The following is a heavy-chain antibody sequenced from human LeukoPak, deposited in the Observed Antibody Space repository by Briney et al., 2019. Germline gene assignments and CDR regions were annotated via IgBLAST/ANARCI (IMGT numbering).Heavy chain of an antibody. CDR1: GFTVSSNY. Sequence: GGSLRLSCAASGFTVSSNYMSWVRQAPGKGLEWVSVIYSGGSTYYEDSVKGRFTISRDNSKNTLYLQMNSLRAEDTAVYYCARGGSSSSFFDYWGQGTLVTVSS. J-gene: IGHJ4*02. CDR3: ARGGSSSSFFDY. V-gene: IGHV3-66*02. CDR2: IYSGGST. D-gene: IGHD6-13*01.